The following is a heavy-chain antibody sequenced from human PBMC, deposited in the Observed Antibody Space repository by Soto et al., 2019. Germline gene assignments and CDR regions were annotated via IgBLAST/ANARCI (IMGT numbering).Heavy chain of an antibody. V-gene: IGHV5-10-1*01. CDR2: IDPSDSYT. J-gene: IGHJ5*02. CDR1: GNSFTSYW. CDR3: AKDRQWLANNWFDP. Sequence: CKXSGNSFTSYWITGVRQMPGKGLEWMGRIDPSDSYTHYSPSFQGHVTISADKSISTAYLQWSSLKASDSAMYYCAKDRQWLANNWFDPWGQGTLVTVSS. D-gene: IGHD6-19*01.